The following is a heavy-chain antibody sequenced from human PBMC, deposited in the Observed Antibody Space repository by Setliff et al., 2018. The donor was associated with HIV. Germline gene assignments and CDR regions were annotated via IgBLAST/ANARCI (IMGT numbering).Heavy chain of an antibody. CDR1: GGTFSSYA. CDR3: ARDHHTSYSSGWYFRAFDI. CDR2: IIPIFGTA. D-gene: IGHD6-19*01. J-gene: IGHJ3*02. V-gene: IGHV1-69*05. Sequence: SVKVSCKASGGTFSSYAISWVRQAPGQGLEWMGGIIPIFGTANYAQKFQGRVTITTDESTSTAYMELSSLRSEDTAVYYCARDHHTSYSSGWYFRAFDIWGQGTMGTV.